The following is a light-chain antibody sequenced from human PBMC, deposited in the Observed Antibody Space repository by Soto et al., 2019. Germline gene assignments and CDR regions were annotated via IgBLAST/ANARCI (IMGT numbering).Light chain of an antibody. V-gene: IGKV3-11*01. Sequence: EIVLTQSPATLSLSPGERATLSCRASQSVSSYLAWYQQKPGQAPRLLIYDASNRATGIPARFSGSGSGTDFTLTISSLEPEDFAGYYCQKRSNWLTFGGGTKVEIK. CDR3: QKRSNWLT. CDR2: DAS. J-gene: IGKJ4*01. CDR1: QSVSSY.